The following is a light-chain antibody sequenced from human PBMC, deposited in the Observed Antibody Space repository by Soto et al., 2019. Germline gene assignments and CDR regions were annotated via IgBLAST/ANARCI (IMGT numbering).Light chain of an antibody. Sequence: QSALTQPRSVSGSPGQSVTFSCIVTSSDIGTYNFVSWYQQYPGKAPKLMIYDVTKRPSGVPHRFSGSKSGNTASLTISGLQAEDEADYYCCSYAGTYTLVFGGGTKLTVL. CDR1: SSDIGTYNF. CDR2: DVT. V-gene: IGLV2-11*01. J-gene: IGLJ3*02. CDR3: CSYAGTYTLV.